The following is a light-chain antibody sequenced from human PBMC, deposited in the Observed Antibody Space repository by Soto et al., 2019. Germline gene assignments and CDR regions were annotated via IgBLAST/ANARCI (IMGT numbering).Light chain of an antibody. CDR3: SSYTSSSTGV. Sequence: QSALTQPASVSGSPGQSITISCTGTSSDVGGYNYVSWYQQHPGKAPKLMIYDVSNRPSGVSNRFSGSKSGNTASLTISGLQAKDEADYYCSSYTSSSTGVFGGGTKVTVL. CDR1: SSDVGGYNY. CDR2: DVS. V-gene: IGLV2-14*01. J-gene: IGLJ3*02.